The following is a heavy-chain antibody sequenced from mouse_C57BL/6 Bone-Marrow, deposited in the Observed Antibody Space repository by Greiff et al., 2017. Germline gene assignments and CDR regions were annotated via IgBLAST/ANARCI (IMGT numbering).Heavy chain of an antibody. CDR3: AIKEEISDMDC. J-gene: IGHJ4*01. CDR2: INPGSGGT. CDR1: GYAFTNYL. V-gene: IGHV1-54*01. Sequence: QVQLQQPGAELVRPGTSVKVSCKASGYAFTNYLIEWVKQRPGQGLEWIGVINPGSGGTNYNEKFKGKATLTVDKSSSTAYMQLSSLTSEDSAVYCCAIKEEISDMDCWGQRTSVTVST.